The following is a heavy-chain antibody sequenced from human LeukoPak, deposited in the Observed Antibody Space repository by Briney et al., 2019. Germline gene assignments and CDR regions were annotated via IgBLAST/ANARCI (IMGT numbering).Heavy chain of an antibody. CDR2: ISGSGGST. CDR1: GFTFSSYA. CDR3: AKRGDCSGGSCYSRLDY. D-gene: IGHD2-15*01. Sequence: PGGSLRLSCAASGFTFSSYAMSWVRQAPGKGLEWVSAISGSGGSTYYADSVKGRFTISRDNSKNTLYLQMNSLRAEDTAVYYCAKRGDCSGGSCYSRLDYWGQGTLVTVSS. J-gene: IGHJ4*02. V-gene: IGHV3-23*01.